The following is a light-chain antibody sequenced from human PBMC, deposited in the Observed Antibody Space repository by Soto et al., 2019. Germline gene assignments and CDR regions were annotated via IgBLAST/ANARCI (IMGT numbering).Light chain of an antibody. Sequence: EISLTQSPYTLSLSLVERATLSCMAIQSVSSSYLAWYRQKPGQAPRLLIYGASSRATGIPDRFSGSGSGTDFTLTISRLEPEDFAVYYCQQYGSSPLTFGGGTKVDIK. CDR2: GAS. CDR1: QSVSSSY. J-gene: IGKJ4*01. CDR3: QQYGSSPLT. V-gene: IGKV3-20*01.